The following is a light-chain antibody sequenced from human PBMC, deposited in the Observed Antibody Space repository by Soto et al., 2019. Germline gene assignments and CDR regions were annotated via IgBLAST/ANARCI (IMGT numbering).Light chain of an antibody. Sequence: EIVLTQSPGTLSLSPGERATLSCRASQNISSRYLAWYQQKPGQAPRLLISGASSRATGIPDRFSDSGSGTDFTLTISRLEPEDFAVYYCQQYGSSGTFGQGTKVDIK. CDR2: GAS. J-gene: IGKJ1*01. CDR1: QNISSRY. CDR3: QQYGSSGT. V-gene: IGKV3-20*01.